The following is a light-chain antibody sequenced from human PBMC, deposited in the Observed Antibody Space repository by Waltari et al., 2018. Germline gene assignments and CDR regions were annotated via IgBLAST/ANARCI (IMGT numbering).Light chain of an antibody. CDR1: PSVSSY. CDR2: YAS. CDR3: QQRSNWLALT. J-gene: IGKJ4*01. Sequence: EIVLTQSPATLSLSPGERATLSCRASPSVSSYLAWYQQEPGQAPRLLIYYASNRATGIPARFSGSGSGTDFTLTISSLEPEDFAVYYCQQRSNWLALTFGGGTKVEIK. V-gene: IGKV3-11*01.